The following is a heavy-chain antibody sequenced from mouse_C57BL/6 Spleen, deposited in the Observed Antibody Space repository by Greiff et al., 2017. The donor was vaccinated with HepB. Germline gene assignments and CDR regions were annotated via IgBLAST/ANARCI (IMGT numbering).Heavy chain of an antibody. D-gene: IGHD1-1*01. CDR2: ISGGGGNT. CDR3: ARQRDYGSSSFAY. J-gene: IGHJ3*01. Sequence: DVMLVESGGGLVKPGGSLKLSCAASGFTFSSYTMSWVRQTPEKRLEWVATISGGGGNTYYLASVKGRFTISRDNAKNTLYLQMSSLRSEDQALYYCARQRDYGSSSFAYWGQGTLVTVSA. V-gene: IGHV5-9*01. CDR1: GFTFSSYT.